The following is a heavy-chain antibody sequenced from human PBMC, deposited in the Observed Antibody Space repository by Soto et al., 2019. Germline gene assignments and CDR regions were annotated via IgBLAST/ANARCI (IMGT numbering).Heavy chain of an antibody. V-gene: IGHV1-69*13. CDR3: ARVGIKRDLSSSWYWGPWVRDSYYYYGMDV. CDR1: GGTFSSYA. J-gene: IGHJ6*02. CDR2: IIPIFGTA. Sequence: ASVKVSCKASGGTFSSYAISWVRQAPGQGLEWMGGIIPIFGTANYAQKFQGRVTITADESTSTAYMELSSLRSEDTAVYYCARVGIKRDLSSSWYWGPWVRDSYYYYGMDVWGQGTTVTVSS. D-gene: IGHD6-13*01.